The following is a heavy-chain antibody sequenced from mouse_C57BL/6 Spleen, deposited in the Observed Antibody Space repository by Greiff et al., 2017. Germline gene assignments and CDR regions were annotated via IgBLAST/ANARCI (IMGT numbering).Heavy chain of an antibody. CDR2: INPSSGYT. D-gene: IGHD1-1*01. CDR1: GYTFTSYW. J-gene: IGHJ2*01. V-gene: IGHV1-7*01. Sequence: VQLQQSGAELAKPGASVKLSCKASGYTFTSYWMHWVKQRPGQGLEWIGYINPSSGYTKYNQKFKDKATLTADKSSRTAYMQLSSLTYEDSAVYDCARGGVPGSSYGLDYWGQGTTLTVSS. CDR3: ARGGVPGSSYGLDY.